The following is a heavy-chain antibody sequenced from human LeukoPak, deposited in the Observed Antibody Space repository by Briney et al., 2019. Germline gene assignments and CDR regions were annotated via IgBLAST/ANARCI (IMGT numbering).Heavy chain of an antibody. V-gene: IGHV4-61*02. Sequence: PSQTLSLTCTVSGASISSGSYYWSWIRQPAGKGLEWIGRIYFSGSTSYNPSLQSRVTISVDTSKNQFSLKLSYVTAADTAVYYCARTVVPADIGAFQFGGRGTMVTVSS. CDR2: IYFSGST. J-gene: IGHJ3*01. CDR3: ARTVVPADIGAFQF. D-gene: IGHD2-2*01. CDR1: GASISSGSYY.